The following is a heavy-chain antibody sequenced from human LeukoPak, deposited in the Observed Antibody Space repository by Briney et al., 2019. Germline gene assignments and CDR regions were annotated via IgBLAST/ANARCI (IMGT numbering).Heavy chain of an antibody. V-gene: IGHV3-30-3*01. J-gene: IGHJ4*02. CDR2: ISYDGSNK. Sequence: PGRSLRLSCAASGFTFSSYAMHWVRQAPGKGLEWVAVISYDGSNKYYADSVKGRFTISRDNSKNTLYLQMNSLRAEDTAVYYCARDYYGSGGYIDYWGQGTLVTVSS. D-gene: IGHD3-10*01. CDR3: ARDYYGSGGYIDY. CDR1: GFTFSSYA.